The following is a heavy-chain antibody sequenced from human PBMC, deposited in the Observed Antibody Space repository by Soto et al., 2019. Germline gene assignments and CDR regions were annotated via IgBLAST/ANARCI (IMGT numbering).Heavy chain of an antibody. J-gene: IGHJ4*02. Sequence: GASLKVSCKTSGATFSGYAINWVRQAPGQGLEWLGRIVPIFETLNYAERFQGRVAITADESTTTVYMELTNLTHEDTAVYYCVVMGNVAVSNPRSFDYWGQGTQVTVS. CDR1: GATFSGYA. D-gene: IGHD6-19*01. CDR2: IVPIFETL. CDR3: VVMGNVAVSNPRSFDY. V-gene: IGHV1-69*13.